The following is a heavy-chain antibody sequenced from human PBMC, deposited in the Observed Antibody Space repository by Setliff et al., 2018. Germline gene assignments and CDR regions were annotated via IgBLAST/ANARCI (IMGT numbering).Heavy chain of an antibody. D-gene: IGHD1-1*01. Sequence: SETLSLTCTVSGGSVSSGSYYWSWIRQPAGKGLEWIGRIYTSGSTNYNPSLNSRVTISMDTSKNQFSLGLTSVTAADTAVYYCARESAGDESVRHLYYTDVWGTGTTVTVSS. CDR3: ARESAGDESVRHLYYTDV. CDR2: IYTSGST. CDR1: GGSVSSGSYY. J-gene: IGHJ6*03. V-gene: IGHV4-61*02.